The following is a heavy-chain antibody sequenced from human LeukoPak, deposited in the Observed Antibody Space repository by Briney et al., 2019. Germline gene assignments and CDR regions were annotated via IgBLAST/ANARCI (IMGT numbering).Heavy chain of an antibody. V-gene: IGHV3-30*18. CDR3: AKLYSSGSHDDY. CDR2: ISCDGSNK. D-gene: IGHD6-19*01. Sequence: PGGSLRLSCAASGFTFSSYGMHWVRQAPGKGLEWVAVISCDGSNKYYADSVKGRFTISRDNSKNTLYLQMNSLRAEDTAVYYCAKLYSSGSHDDYWGQGTLVTVSS. CDR1: GFTFSSYG. J-gene: IGHJ4*02.